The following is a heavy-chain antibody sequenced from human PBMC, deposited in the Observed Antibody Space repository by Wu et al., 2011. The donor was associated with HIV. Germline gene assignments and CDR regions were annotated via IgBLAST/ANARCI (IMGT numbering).Heavy chain of an antibody. CDR3: ARDPPGYPYYFDY. CDR2: IRTYNGET. Sequence: QVQLVQSGAEVKKPGASVKVSCKASGYTFTSYGISWVRQAPGQGLEWIGWIRTYNGETNYAQNLQGRVTVTTDTSTSTVYMEVRSLRSDDTAVYYCARDPPGYPYYFDYWGQGTLVTVA. V-gene: IGHV1-18*01. J-gene: IGHJ4*02. CDR1: GYTFTSYG. D-gene: IGHD5-12*01.